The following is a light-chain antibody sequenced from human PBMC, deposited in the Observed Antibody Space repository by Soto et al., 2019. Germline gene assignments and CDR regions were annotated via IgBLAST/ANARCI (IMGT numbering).Light chain of an antibody. Sequence: QSALTQPPSASGSPGQSVTISCTGMSSDVGGYNYVSWYQQHPGKAPKLMIYEVSKRPSGVPDRFSGSKSGNTASLTVSGIQAEDEADYYCSSYAGANSVVFGGGTKLTVL. V-gene: IGLV2-8*01. CDR3: SSYAGANSVV. CDR2: EVS. J-gene: IGLJ2*01. CDR1: SSDVGGYNY.